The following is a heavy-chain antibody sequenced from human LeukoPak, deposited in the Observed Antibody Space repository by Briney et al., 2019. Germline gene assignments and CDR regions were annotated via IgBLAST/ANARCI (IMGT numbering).Heavy chain of an antibody. CDR3: TKDWSASD. Sequence: GGSLRLSCGASGFGFSKYAMTWVRQAPGKGLEWVSAIGEDGISTSYAGPVKGRFTISRDNSKNTLFLQMSRLRIEDTAVYYCTKDWSASDWGQGIQVTVSS. V-gene: IGHV3-23*01. CDR1: GFGFSKYA. J-gene: IGHJ4*02. D-gene: IGHD6-25*01. CDR2: IGEDGIST.